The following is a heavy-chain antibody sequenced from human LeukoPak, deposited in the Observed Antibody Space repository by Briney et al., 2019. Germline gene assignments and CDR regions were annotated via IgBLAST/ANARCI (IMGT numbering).Heavy chain of an antibody. CDR3: ATFTYYYDSSGHSQGDY. CDR1: GFTFSSYG. CDR2: IRYDGSNK. D-gene: IGHD3-22*01. Sequence: GGSLRLSCAASGFTFSSYGMHWVRQAPGKGLEWVAFIRYDGSNKYYADSVKGRFTISRDNSKNTLYLQMNSLRAEDTAVYYCATFTYYYDSSGHSQGDYWGQGTLVTVSS. V-gene: IGHV3-30*02. J-gene: IGHJ4*02.